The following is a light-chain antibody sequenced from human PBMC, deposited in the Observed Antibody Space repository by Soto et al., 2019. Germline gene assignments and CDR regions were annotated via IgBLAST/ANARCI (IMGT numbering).Light chain of an antibody. CDR2: QDN. CDR1: KLGNKY. CDR3: QAWDSSTAI. Sequence: SYELTQPPSVSVSPGQTARITCSGDKLGNKYASWYQQTPGQSPVLVIYQDNKRPLGISERFSGSNSGNTATLTISATQAMDAGDCDCQAWDSSTAIFGGGTKLTVL. J-gene: IGLJ2*01. V-gene: IGLV3-1*01.